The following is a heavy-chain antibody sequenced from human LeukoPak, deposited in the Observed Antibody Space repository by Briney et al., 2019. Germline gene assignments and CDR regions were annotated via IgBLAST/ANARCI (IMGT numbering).Heavy chain of an antibody. CDR3: AKEELWDSYPNWFDP. CDR1: GFTFSSYG. J-gene: IGHJ5*02. V-gene: IGHV3-30*02. Sequence: PGGSLRLSCAASGFTFSSYGMHWVRQAPGKGLEWVAFIRYDGSNKYYADSVKGRFTISRDNSKNTLYLQMNSLRAEDTAVYYCAKEELWDSYPNWFDPWGQGTLVTVSS. CDR2: IRYDGSNK. D-gene: IGHD3-10*01.